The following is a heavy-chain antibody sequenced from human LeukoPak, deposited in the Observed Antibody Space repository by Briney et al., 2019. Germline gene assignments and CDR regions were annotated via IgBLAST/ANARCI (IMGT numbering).Heavy chain of an antibody. Sequence: GGSLRLSCAASGFTFSSYWMHWVRQAPGKGLVWVSRIKSDGKTNYADSVKGRFTISRDNAKDSLYLQMNSLRAEDTAVYYCAREVVVPAALSYSYYYYMDVWAKGTTVTVSS. D-gene: IGHD2-2*01. CDR2: IKSDGKT. CDR3: AREVVVPAALSYSYYYYMDV. V-gene: IGHV3-74*01. CDR1: GFTFSSYW. J-gene: IGHJ6*03.